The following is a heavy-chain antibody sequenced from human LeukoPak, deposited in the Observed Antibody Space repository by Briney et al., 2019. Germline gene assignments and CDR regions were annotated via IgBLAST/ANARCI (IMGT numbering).Heavy chain of an antibody. CDR2: ISSSSSYI. CDR3: ARDYPTYYYGSGSYHYGMDV. V-gene: IGHV3-21*04. CDR1: GFTFSSYS. D-gene: IGHD3-10*01. Sequence: PGGSLRLSCAASGFTFSSYSMNWVRQAPGKGLEWVSSISSSSSYIYYADSVKGRFTISRDNAKNTLYLQMNSLRAEDTAVYYCARDYPTYYYGSGSYHYGMDVWGKGTTVTVSS. J-gene: IGHJ6*04.